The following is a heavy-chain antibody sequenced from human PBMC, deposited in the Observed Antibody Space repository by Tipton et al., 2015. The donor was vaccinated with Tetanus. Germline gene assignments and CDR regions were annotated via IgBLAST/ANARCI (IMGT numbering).Heavy chain of an antibody. D-gene: IGHD3-3*01. Sequence: TLSLTCTVSGDSVRSGDYQWNWIRQSPGKGLEWLAYISNSGRTNSNYDLKSRISISRDTSKNQSSLSLTPVTAADTAVYYCARADYNLARKGPFDSWGQGTQVIVS. J-gene: IGHJ4*02. CDR3: ARADYNLARKGPFDS. V-gene: IGHV4-61*08. CDR2: ISNSGRT. CDR1: GDSVRSGDYQ.